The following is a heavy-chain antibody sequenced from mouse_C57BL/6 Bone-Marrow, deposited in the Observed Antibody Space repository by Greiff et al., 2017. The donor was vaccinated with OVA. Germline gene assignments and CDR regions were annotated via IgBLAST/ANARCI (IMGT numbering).Heavy chain of an antibody. Sequence: QVQLQQPGAELVKPGASVKLSCKASGYTFTSYWMQWVKQRPGQGLEWIGEIDPSDSYTNYNQKFKGKATLTVDTSSSTAYMQLSSLTSEDSAVYYSAKDYYGNDYAMDYWGQGTSVTVSS. J-gene: IGHJ4*01. D-gene: IGHD2-1*01. CDR3: AKDYYGNDYAMDY. CDR1: GYTFTSYW. CDR2: IDPSDSYT. V-gene: IGHV1-50*01.